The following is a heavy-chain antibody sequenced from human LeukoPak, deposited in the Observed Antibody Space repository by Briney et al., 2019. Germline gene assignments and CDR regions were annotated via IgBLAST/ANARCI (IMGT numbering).Heavy chain of an antibody. V-gene: IGHV4-59*12. J-gene: IGHJ6*03. CDR3: ARDRHLGYCSSTSCLYYYYYMDV. CDR2: IYHSGTT. D-gene: IGHD2-2*01. Sequence: PSETLSLTCTVSGGSISSYYWSWIRQPPGKGLEWIGYIYHSGTTNFNPSLKSRVTISVDTDRNQISLRLSSVTAAETAVYYCARDRHLGYCSSTSCLYYYYYMDVWGKGTTVTVSS. CDR1: GGSISSYY.